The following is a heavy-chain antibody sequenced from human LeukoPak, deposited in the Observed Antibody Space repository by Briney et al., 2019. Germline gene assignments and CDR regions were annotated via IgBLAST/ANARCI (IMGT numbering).Heavy chain of an antibody. CDR3: AKDHSYYGSGSYLEY. V-gene: IGHV3-23*01. D-gene: IGHD3-10*01. Sequence: PGGSLRLSCAASGFTFSSYAMSWVRQAPGKGLEWVSAISGSGGSTYYADSVKGRFTISRDNSKNTPYLQMNSLRAEDTAVYYCAKDHSYYGSGSYLEYWGQGTLVTVSS. CDR1: GFTFSSYA. CDR2: ISGSGGST. J-gene: IGHJ4*02.